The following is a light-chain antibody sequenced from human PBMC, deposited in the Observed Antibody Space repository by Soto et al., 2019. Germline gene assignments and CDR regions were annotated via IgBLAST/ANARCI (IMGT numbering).Light chain of an antibody. CDR3: QQYNNWPHT. Sequence: EIVMTQSPATLSVSPGERVTLSCRASQSVSSDLAWYLQKPGQAPSLLVYGASTRATGMPARFSGSGSGTEFTLTISSLQSEDFAVYYWQQYNNWPHTVGQGTKLEIK. CDR1: QSVSSD. CDR2: GAS. J-gene: IGKJ2*01. V-gene: IGKV3-15*01.